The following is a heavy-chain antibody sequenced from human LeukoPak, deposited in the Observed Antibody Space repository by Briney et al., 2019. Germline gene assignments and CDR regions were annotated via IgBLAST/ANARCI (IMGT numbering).Heavy chain of an antibody. D-gene: IGHD6-13*01. J-gene: IGHJ5*02. Sequence: SETLSLTCTVPGGSISSSSYYWGWIRQPPGKGLEWIGSIYYSGSTYYNPSLKSRVTISVDTSKNQFSLKLSSVTAADTAVYYCARRRYSSSWYEVGWFDPWGQGTLVTVSS. CDR2: IYYSGST. CDR3: ARRRYSSSWYEVGWFDP. CDR1: GGSISSSSYY. V-gene: IGHV4-39*01.